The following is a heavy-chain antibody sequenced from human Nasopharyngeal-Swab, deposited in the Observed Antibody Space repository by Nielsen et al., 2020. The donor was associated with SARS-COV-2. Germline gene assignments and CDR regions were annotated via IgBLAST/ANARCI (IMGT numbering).Heavy chain of an antibody. CDR2: ISYDGSNK. D-gene: IGHD3-22*01. CDR1: AFIFGSYA. J-gene: IGHJ4*02. V-gene: IGHV3-30*04. CDR3: ARDSSGYYYPDY. Sequence: GQSLMISCAASAFIFGSYAMHWVRQAPGKGLQWVVVISYDGSNKYYAASVKGRFTISRDNSKNTLYLQMNSLRAEDTAVYYCARDSSGYYYPDYWGQGTLVTVSS.